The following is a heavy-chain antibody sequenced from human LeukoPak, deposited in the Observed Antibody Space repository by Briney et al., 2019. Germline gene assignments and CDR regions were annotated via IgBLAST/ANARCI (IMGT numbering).Heavy chain of an antibody. CDR2: ITPSGIT. Sequence: SETLSLTCGVSGGSFRGYYWRGIRQSPGKGLEWIGEITPSGITNYNPSLKTRVTISVDTSKNQFSLRLNSVTAAASAMYYCASAQGWRDFWGQGTLVTVSS. J-gene: IGHJ4*02. V-gene: IGHV4-34*01. CDR3: ASAQGWRDF. D-gene: IGHD2-15*01. CDR1: GGSFRGYY.